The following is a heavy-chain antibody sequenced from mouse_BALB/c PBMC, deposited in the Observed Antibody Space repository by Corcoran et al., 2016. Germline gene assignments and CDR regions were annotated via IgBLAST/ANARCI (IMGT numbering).Heavy chain of an antibody. CDR3: ARDYRPSWFAY. Sequence: EVQLQQSGAELVKPGASVKLSCTASGFNIKDTYMHWVKQRPEQGLEWIGRIDPANGNTKYDTKFQGKATITADTSSNTAYLQLSSLTSEDTAVYYCARDYRPSWFAYWGQGTLVTVSA. V-gene: IGHV14-3*02. D-gene: IGHD2-14*01. CDR1: GFNIKDTY. J-gene: IGHJ3*01. CDR2: IDPANGNT.